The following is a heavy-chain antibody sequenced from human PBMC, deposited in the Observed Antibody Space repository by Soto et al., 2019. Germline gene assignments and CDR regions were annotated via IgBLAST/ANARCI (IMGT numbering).Heavy chain of an antibody. V-gene: IGHV3-30-3*01. CDR3: ASPRLSSDGTTPIDY. J-gene: IGHJ4*02. CDR2: ISYDGTNK. Sequence: QVQLVESGGGVVQPGRSLRISCAASGFTFSSYAMHWVRQAPDKGLEWVAVISYDGTNKYYADSVKGRFTISRDNSKNTLYLQMNSLRTEDTAVYYCASPRLSSDGTTPIDYWGQGTLVTVSS. CDR1: GFTFSSYA. D-gene: IGHD1-1*01.